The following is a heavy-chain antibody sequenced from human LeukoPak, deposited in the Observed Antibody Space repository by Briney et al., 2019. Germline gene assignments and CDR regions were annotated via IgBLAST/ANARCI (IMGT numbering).Heavy chain of an antibody. V-gene: IGHV1-69*06. Sequence: SVKVSCKASGGIFSSYAISWVRQAPGQGLEWMGGIIPIFGTANYAQKFQGRVTITADKSTSTAYMELSSLRSEDTAVYYCASLGYCSGGSCSYSIFDYWGQGTLVTVSS. CDR1: GGIFSSYA. CDR3: ASLGYCSGGSCSYSIFDY. D-gene: IGHD2-15*01. J-gene: IGHJ4*02. CDR2: IIPIFGTA.